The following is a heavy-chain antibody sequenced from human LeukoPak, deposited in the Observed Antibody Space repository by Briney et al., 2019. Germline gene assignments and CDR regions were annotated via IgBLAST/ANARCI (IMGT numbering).Heavy chain of an antibody. V-gene: IGHV3-74*01. CDR1: GFTFSAYW. D-gene: IGHD6-19*01. J-gene: IGHJ4*02. Sequence: GGSLRLSCAASGFTFSAYWMHWVRQAPGKGLVWVGRINDVGSDSTYVDSVKGRFTISRDNAKNTLYLQMNNLRAEDTAVYYCAGVKVAGTRSFDYWGRGTLATVSS. CDR2: INDVGSDS. CDR3: AGVKVAGTRSFDY.